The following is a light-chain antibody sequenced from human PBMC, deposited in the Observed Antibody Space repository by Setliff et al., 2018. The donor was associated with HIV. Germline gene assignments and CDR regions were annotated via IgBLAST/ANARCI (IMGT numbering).Light chain of an antibody. J-gene: IGLJ2*01. CDR2: DVH. Sequence: QSALAQPASVSGSPGQSITISCTGTSNDIGYDYVSWYQQHPGKAPRLLIYDVHNRFSGVSDRFSGSRSGNMASLTISGLQDEDEADYYCSSYSDSSTLGFGGGTKVTVL. V-gene: IGLV2-14*03. CDR3: SSYSDSSTLG. CDR1: SNDIGYDY.